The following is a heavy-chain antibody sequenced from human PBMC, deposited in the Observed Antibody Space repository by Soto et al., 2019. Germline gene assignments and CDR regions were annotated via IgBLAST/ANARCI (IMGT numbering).Heavy chain of an antibody. CDR3: ARDLVVVAATPGIRYYYGMDV. Sequence: SETLSLTCTVSGGSISSGGYYWSWIRQHPGKGLEWIGYIYYSGSTYYNPSLKSRVTISVDTSKNQFSLKLSSVTAADTAVYYCARDLVVVAATPGIRYYYGMDVWGQGTTVTVSS. CDR2: IYYSGST. J-gene: IGHJ6*02. D-gene: IGHD2-15*01. CDR1: GGSISSGGYY. V-gene: IGHV4-31*03.